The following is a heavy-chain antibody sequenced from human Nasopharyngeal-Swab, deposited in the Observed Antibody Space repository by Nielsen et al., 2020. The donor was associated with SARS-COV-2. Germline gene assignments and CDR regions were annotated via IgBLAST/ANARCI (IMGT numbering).Heavy chain of an antibody. CDR3: AREGRYYDRSAYNHYYFDS. CDR1: GGSSNGGDYY. D-gene: IGHD3-22*01. V-gene: IGHV4-61*02. Sequence: LRLSCTVSGGSSNGGDYYWTWIRLPAGEGLEWIGGISASGTTNYNPSLKSRVTISMDTSKSQLSLKLYSATAAETAVYYCAREGRYYDRSAYNHYYFDSWGQGTLVTVSS. J-gene: IGHJ4*02. CDR2: ISASGTT.